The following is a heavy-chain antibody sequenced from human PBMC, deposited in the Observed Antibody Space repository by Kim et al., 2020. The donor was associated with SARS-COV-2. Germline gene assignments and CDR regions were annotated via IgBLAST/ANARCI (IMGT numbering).Heavy chain of an antibody. Sequence: ASVKVSCKTSGYIFTNYGFSWVRQAPGQGLEWMGWISAYNDDTNYAEKFQGRVFMTTDTATRTAYMDLRRLTSDDTAVYYCAREGYYHGSGTYSPPKYYGMDGWGPGTTVIVSS. J-gene: IGHJ6*02. CDR3: AREGYYHGSGTYSPPKYYGMDG. CDR1: GYIFTNYG. V-gene: IGHV1-18*01. CDR2: ISAYNDDT. D-gene: IGHD3-10*01.